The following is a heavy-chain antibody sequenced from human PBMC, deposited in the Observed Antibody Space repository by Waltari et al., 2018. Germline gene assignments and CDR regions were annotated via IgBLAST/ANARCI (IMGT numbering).Heavy chain of an antibody. CDR3: AGGSRGLGY. V-gene: IGHV1-69*13. Sequence: QVQLVQSGAEVKKPGSSVKVSCKASGGTFSSYAISWVRQAPGQGLEWMGRIIPSFGTANDAQKFQGRGTMTAHKSTSTGYRGLRSLRSEDTAVYYCAGGSRGLGYWGQGTLVTVSS. CDR2: IIPSFGTA. J-gene: IGHJ4*02. CDR1: GGTFSSYA. D-gene: IGHD3-16*01.